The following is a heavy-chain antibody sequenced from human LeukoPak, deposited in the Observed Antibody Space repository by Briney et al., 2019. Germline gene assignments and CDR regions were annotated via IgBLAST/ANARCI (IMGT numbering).Heavy chain of an antibody. CDR3: ARGPGAVGYSSWFDP. J-gene: IGHJ5*02. D-gene: IGHD1-26*01. Sequence: SETLSLTCTVSGGSISTYYWSWVRQSPGKGLEWIGCVQYSGNTKYNPLFKSRVTISVDTSKNQFSLKLSSVTAADTAVYYCARGPGAVGYSSWFDPWGQGTLVTVSS. V-gene: IGHV4-59*08. CDR1: GGSISTYY. CDR2: VQYSGNT.